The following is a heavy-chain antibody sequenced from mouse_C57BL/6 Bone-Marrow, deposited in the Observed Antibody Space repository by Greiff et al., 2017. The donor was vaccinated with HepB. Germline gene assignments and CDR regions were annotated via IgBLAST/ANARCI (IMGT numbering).Heavy chain of an antibody. J-gene: IGHJ2*01. CDR3: ARWDPYFDY. D-gene: IGHD4-1*01. Sequence: EVKLVESGGGLVKPGGSLKLSCAASGFTFSSYAMSWVRQTPEKRLEWVATISDGGSYTYYPDNVKGRFTISRDNAKNNLYLQMSHLKSEDTAMYYCARWDPYFDYWGQGTTLTVSS. CDR1: GFTFSSYA. CDR2: ISDGGSYT. V-gene: IGHV5-4*03.